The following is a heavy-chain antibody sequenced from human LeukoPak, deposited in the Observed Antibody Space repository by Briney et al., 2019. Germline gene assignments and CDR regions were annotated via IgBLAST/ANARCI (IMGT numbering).Heavy chain of an antibody. CDR3: ARDSYGDANFDS. D-gene: IGHD4-17*01. CDR2: IYADGNT. CDR1: GFIVNTNY. Sequence: GGSLGLSCAASGFIVNTNYMTWVRQAPGRGLEWVSFIYADGNTYYADSVKGRFTISRDISKNAVYLQMNSLRAEDTAVYYCARDSYGDANFDSWGQGTLVTVSS. J-gene: IGHJ4*02. V-gene: IGHV3-53*01.